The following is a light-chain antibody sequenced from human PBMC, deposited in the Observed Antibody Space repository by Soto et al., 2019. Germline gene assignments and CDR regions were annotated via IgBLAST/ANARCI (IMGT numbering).Light chain of an antibody. J-gene: IGKJ1*01. Sequence: IVMTQSPAPLSVSPGARATLSCRASQSLVTNMAWYQHKPGQAPRLLIYGASIRAAGVPARFTGSGSGTEFTLTINSLQSEDFVVYDCQQHNSGRRSFGRGTRVEV. CDR3: QQHNSGRRS. V-gene: IGKV3-15*01. CDR1: QSLVTN. CDR2: GAS.